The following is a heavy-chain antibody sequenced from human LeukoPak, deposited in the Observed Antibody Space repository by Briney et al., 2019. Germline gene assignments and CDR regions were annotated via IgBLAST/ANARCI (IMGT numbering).Heavy chain of an antibody. CDR2: IYTSGST. Sequence: PSETLSLTCTVSGGSISSYYWSWIRQPAGKGLEWIGRIYTSGSTNYNPSLKSRVTMSVDTSKNQLSLKLSSVTAADTAVYYCAREVGATPYDAFDIWGQGTMVTVSS. CDR1: GGSISSYY. J-gene: IGHJ3*02. V-gene: IGHV4-4*07. D-gene: IGHD1-26*01. CDR3: AREVGATPYDAFDI.